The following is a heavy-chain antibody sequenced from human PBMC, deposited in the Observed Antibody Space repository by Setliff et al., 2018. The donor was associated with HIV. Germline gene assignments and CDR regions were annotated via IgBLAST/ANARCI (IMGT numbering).Heavy chain of an antibody. CDR1: GYTFTTYG. V-gene: IGHV1-8*02. J-gene: IGHJ3*02. D-gene: IGHD6-13*01. CDR3: ARGRSRAKDAFDI. CDR2: INPNSNDI. Sequence: ASVKVSCKPSGYTFTTYGLSWVRQAPGQGLGWMGWINPNSNDIAYAQKLQGRVTMTRNTSIATAYMELSNLRSEDTAVYYCARGRSRAKDAFDIWGQGTMVTVS.